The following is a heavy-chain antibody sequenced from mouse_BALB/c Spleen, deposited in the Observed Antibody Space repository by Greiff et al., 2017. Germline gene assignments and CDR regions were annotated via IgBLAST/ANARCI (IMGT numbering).Heavy chain of an antibody. J-gene: IGHJ2*01. CDR2: IDPANGNT. Sequence: DVKLQQSGAELVKPGASVKLSCTASGFNIKDTYMHWVKQRPEQGLEWIGRIDPANGNTKYDPKFQGKATITADTSSNTAYLQLSSLTSEDTAVYYCARSGIYGNYFDYWGQGTTLTVSS. CDR1: GFNIKDTY. D-gene: IGHD2-1*01. V-gene: IGHV14-3*02. CDR3: ARSGIYGNYFDY.